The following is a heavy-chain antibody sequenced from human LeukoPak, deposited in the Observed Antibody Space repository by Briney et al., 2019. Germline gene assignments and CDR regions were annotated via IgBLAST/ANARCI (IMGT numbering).Heavy chain of an antibody. CDR2: ISGSGGST. J-gene: IGHJ4*02. V-gene: IGHV3-23*01. CDR1: GFTFSSYA. D-gene: IGHD2-15*01. CDR3: AKGSRVYCSGGSCYAIDY. Sequence: GGSLRLSCAASGFTFSSYAMSWVRQAPGKGLEWVSAISGSGGSTYYADSVKGRFTISRDNSKNTLYLQMNSLRAEDTAVYYCAKGSRVYCSGGSCYAIDYWGRGTLVTVSS.